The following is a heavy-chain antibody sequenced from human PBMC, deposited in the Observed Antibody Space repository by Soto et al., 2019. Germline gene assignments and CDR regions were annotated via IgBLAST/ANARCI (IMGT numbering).Heavy chain of an antibody. J-gene: IGHJ6*01. CDR2: ISYDGSNK. D-gene: IGHD3-22*01. CDR3: AKDSTQTYYYDSSGYYY. CDR1: GFTFSSYS. V-gene: IGHV3-30*18. Sequence: PGGSLRLSCAATGFTFSSYSMNWVRQAPGKGLEWVAVISYDGSNKYYADSVKGRFTISRGNSKNTLYLQMNSLRAEDTAVYYCAKDSTQTYYYDSSGYYY.